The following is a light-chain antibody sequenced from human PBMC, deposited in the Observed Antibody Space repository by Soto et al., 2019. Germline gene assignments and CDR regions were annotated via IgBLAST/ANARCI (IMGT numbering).Light chain of an antibody. J-gene: IGKJ5*01. Sequence: DIQMTQSPSSLSASVGDRVTIPCRPSQTISRNLNWYQQKPGKAPKLLIYAASSLQSGVPSRFSGSGSGTDFTLAISSLQPEDFATYYCQQSDSIPITFGQGTRLEIK. CDR3: QQSDSIPIT. V-gene: IGKV1-39*01. CDR2: AAS. CDR1: QTISRN.